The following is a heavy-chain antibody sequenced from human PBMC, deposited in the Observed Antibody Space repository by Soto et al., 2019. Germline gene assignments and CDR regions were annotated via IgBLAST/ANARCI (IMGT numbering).Heavy chain of an antibody. J-gene: IGHJ3*02. CDR3: ARYYCSSTSCYLGGAFDI. V-gene: IGHV5-51*01. CDR1: GYSFTSYW. Sequence: GESLKISCKGSGYSFTSYWIGWVRQMPGKGLEWMGIIYPGDSDTRYSPSFQGQVTISADKSITTAYLQWNSLKASDTAMYYCARYYCSSTSCYLGGAFDIWGQGTMVTVSS. D-gene: IGHD2-2*01. CDR2: IYPGDSDT.